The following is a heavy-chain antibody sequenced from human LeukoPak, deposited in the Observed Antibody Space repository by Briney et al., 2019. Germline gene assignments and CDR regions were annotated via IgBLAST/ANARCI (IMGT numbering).Heavy chain of an antibody. CDR1: GFTFSSYE. CDR3: ARDIGPLAFDI. J-gene: IGHJ3*02. V-gene: IGHV3-48*03. Sequence: GGSLRLSCAASGFTFSSYEMNWARQAPGKGLEWVSYISSSGSTIYYADSVKGRFTISRDNAKNSLYLQMNSLRAEDTAVYYCARDIGPLAFDIWGQGTMVTVSS. D-gene: IGHD1-26*01. CDR2: ISSSGSTI.